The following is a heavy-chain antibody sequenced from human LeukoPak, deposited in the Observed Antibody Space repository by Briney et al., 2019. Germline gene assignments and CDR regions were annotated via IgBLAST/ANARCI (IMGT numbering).Heavy chain of an antibody. CDR3: ATPVGRDGYDWPH. J-gene: IGHJ4*02. CDR2: INSDGSTT. V-gene: IGHV3-74*01. CDR1: GSTLSSYW. Sequence: GGSLRLSCTASGSTLSSYWMHWVRQAPGKGLVWVSRINSDGSTTNYAGSVKGRFTISRDNAKNTVYLQMNSLRAEDTAVYYCATPVGRDGYDWPHWGQGTLVTVPS. D-gene: IGHD5-24*01.